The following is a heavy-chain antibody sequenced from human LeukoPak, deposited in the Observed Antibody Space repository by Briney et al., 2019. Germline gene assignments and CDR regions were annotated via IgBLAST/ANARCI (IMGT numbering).Heavy chain of an antibody. CDR1: GFTFSSYG. V-gene: IGHV3-23*01. D-gene: IGHD3-10*02. CDR2: ISGSGGST. CDR3: AELGITMIGGV. J-gene: IGHJ6*04. Sequence: GGTLRLSCAASGFTFSSYGMSWVRQAPGKGLEWVSAISGSGGSTYYADSVKGRFTISRDNSKNTLYLQMNSLRAEDTAVYYCAELGITMIGGVWGKGTTVTISA.